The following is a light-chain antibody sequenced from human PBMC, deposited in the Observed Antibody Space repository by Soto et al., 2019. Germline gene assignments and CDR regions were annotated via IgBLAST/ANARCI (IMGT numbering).Light chain of an antibody. J-gene: IGKJ1*01. V-gene: IGKV3-15*01. Sequence: EIVMTQSPATLSVSPGERASLSCRASQSVSSNLAWYQQKPGQAPRLLIYGASTRAAGIPARFSSSGSGTEFTLTISSLQSEDFAVYYCQQYKDWPHTFGQGTKVDIK. CDR1: QSVSSN. CDR2: GAS. CDR3: QQYKDWPHT.